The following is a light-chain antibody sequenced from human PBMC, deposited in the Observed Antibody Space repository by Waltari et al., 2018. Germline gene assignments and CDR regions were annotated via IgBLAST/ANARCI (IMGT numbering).Light chain of an antibody. J-gene: IGLJ2*01. Sequence: QSVLTQPPSASGPPGQRVTISCSGSSSNIGSNYVSWYQQLPGTAPKLLIYGNNQRPSGVPDRFSGSKSGTSASLAISGLRSEDEADYYCAAWDDSLSASVFGGGTKLTVL. V-gene: IGLV1-47*01. CDR3: AAWDDSLSASV. CDR2: GNN. CDR1: SSNIGSNY.